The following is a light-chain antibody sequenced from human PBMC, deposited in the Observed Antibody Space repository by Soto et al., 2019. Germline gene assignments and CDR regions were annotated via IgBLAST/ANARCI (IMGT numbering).Light chain of an antibody. V-gene: IGKV1-12*02. CDR1: QYISSY. CDR2: AAS. CDR3: QQANSPPYT. Sequence: DIQTTQSPSSVSASVGDRVTITCRASQYISSYLAWYQQKPGKAPKLLIYAASSLQSGVPFRFSGSGSGTDFTLTISSLQPEDFAIYYCQQANSPPYTFGQGTRMEIK. J-gene: IGKJ2*01.